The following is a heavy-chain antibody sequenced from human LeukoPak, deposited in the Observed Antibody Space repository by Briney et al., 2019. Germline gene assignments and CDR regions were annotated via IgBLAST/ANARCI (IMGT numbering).Heavy chain of an antibody. CDR3: ARDLRYGSSGYYFDY. J-gene: IGHJ4*02. D-gene: IGHD3-22*01. V-gene: IGHV1-18*01. Sequence: GAAVKVSCKASGYTLRSYGISWVRLAPGQGLEWMGWISAYNGHTNYAQKFQGRVTMTTDTSTSTAYMELRSLRSDDTAVFYRARDLRYGSSGYYFDYWGQGTLVTVSS. CDR2: ISAYNGHT. CDR1: GYTLRSYG.